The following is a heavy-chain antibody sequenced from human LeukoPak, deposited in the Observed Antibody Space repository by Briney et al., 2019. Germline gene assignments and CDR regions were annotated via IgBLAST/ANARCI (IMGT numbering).Heavy chain of an antibody. V-gene: IGHV1-69*05. CDR3: ARVAGTGGGNSDYYYYMDV. J-gene: IGHJ6*03. Sequence: ASVKVSCKASGGTFSSYAISWVRQAPGQGLEWMGGIIPIFGTANYAQKFQGRVTITTDESTSTAYMELSSLRSEDTAVYYCARVAGTGGGNSDYYYYMDVWGKGTTVTVSS. CDR2: IIPIFGTA. CDR1: GGTFSSYA. D-gene: IGHD4-23*01.